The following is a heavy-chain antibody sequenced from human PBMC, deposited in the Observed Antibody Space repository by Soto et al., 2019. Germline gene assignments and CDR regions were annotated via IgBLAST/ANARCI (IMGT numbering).Heavy chain of an antibody. V-gene: IGHV3-21*01. J-gene: IGHJ4*02. Sequence: CAXAGFTFSRNSMTWVRQAPGKGLEWVSSISSSGSSIFYADPVKGRFTITRDNAKNSLYLQMNSFRAEDTAVYYCATDLSARWWGQGTLVTVSS. CDR1: GFTFSRNS. D-gene: IGHD6-6*01. CDR3: ATDLSARW. CDR2: ISSSGSSI.